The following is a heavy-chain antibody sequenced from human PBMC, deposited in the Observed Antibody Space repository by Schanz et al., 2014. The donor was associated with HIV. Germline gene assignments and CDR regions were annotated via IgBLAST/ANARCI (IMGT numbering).Heavy chain of an antibody. CDR2: INSNEGTT. D-gene: IGHD3-10*01. CDR3: GTYNYGSGHDY. V-gene: IGHV3-74*01. CDR1: GFTFSSHW. J-gene: IGHJ4*02. Sequence: EVQLVESGGGLVQPGGSLRLSCAASGFTFSSHWMHWVRQAPGKGLVWVSRINSNEGTTDYADSVKGRFTISRDNSKNTLYLQMNSLRAEDTAIYHCGTYNYGSGHDYWGQGTLVTVSS.